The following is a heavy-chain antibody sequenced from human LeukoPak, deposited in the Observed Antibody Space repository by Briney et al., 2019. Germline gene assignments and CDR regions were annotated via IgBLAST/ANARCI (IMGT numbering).Heavy chain of an antibody. D-gene: IGHD1-26*01. CDR3: ARGRRLYSGSYHACFGY. J-gene: IGHJ4*02. Sequence: SETLSLTCAVYGGSFSGYYWSWIRQPPGKGLEWIGEINHSGSTNYNPSLKSRVTISVDTSKNQFSLKLSSVTAADTAVCYCARGRRLYSGSYHACFGYWGQGTLVTVSS. CDR1: GGSFSGYY. V-gene: IGHV4-34*01. CDR2: INHSGST.